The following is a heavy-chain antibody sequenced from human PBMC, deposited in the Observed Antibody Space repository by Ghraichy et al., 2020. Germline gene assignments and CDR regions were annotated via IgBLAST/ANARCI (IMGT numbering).Heavy chain of an antibody. J-gene: IGHJ3*02. Sequence: GGSLRLSCAASGFTVSSNYMSWVRQAPGKGLEWVSVIYSGGSTYYADSVKGRFTISRDNSKNTLYLQMNSLRAEDTAVYNCARDRVLVAEDTAMADAFDIWGQGTMVTVSS. CDR2: IYSGGST. CDR1: GFTVSSNY. CDR3: ARDRVLVAEDTAMADAFDI. D-gene: IGHD5-18*01. V-gene: IGHV3-53*01.